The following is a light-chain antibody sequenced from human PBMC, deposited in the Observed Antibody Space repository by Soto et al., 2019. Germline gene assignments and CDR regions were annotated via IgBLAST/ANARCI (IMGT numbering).Light chain of an antibody. J-gene: IGKJ1*01. Sequence: DIQMTQSPSSLSASVGDRVTMTCRASQRISTYLNWYQQRPGKAPKLLIYAASTLQSGVPSNFSGSASGTDFTLTISSLQPEDFATYYCHQTYSTPPTFGQGTKVDNK. V-gene: IGKV1-39*01. CDR2: AAS. CDR3: HQTYSTPPT. CDR1: QRISTY.